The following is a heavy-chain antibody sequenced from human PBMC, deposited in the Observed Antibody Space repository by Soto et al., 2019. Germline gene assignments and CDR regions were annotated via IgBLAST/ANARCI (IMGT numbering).Heavy chain of an antibody. V-gene: IGHV1-69*13. CDR2: IVPIRRTA. CDR3: VRDSGAKLSSS. CDR1: GGTFSSYR. D-gene: IGHD6-13*01. Sequence: SVKVSCKASGGTFSSYRINWVRQAPGQGLEWVGGIVPIRRTADYAQTFQGRVRITAGESARTSYMELRSLRSQDTAVYYCVRDSGAKLSSSWGQGTLVTVSS. J-gene: IGHJ4*02.